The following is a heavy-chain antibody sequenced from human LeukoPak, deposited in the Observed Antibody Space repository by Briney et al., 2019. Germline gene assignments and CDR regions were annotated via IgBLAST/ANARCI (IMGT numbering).Heavy chain of an antibody. CDR1: GFTVSSNY. D-gene: IGHD3-10*01. CDR2: IYSGGST. Sequence: GGSLRLSCAASGFTVSSNYMSWVRQAPGKGLEWVSVIYSGGSTYYADSVKGRFTISRDNSKNTLYLQMNSLRAEDTAMYYCARLPTLWNFDYWGQGTLVTVSS. V-gene: IGHV3-53*01. CDR3: ARLPTLWNFDY. J-gene: IGHJ4*02.